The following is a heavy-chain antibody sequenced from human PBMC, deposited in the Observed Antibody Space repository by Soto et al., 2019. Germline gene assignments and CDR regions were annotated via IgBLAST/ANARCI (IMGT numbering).Heavy chain of an antibody. CDR1: GFTFSSYA. Sequence: QVQLVESGGGVVQPGRSLRLSCAASGFTFSSYAMHWVRQAPGKGLEWVAVISYDGRNKYYADTVKGRFIIPSDNSKTTLYLHMTSLSAEDTAVYYCCVHRHGGFAYWGQGTLVTVSS. J-gene: IGHJ4*02. V-gene: IGHV3-30-3*01. CDR3: CVHRHGGFAY. CDR2: ISYDGRNK.